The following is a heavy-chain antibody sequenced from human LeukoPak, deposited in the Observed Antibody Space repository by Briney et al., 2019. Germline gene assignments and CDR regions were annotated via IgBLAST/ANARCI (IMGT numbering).Heavy chain of an antibody. J-gene: IGHJ4*02. V-gene: IGHV4-34*01. D-gene: IGHD6-13*01. Sequence: SETLSLTCAVYGGSFSGYYWSWIRQPPGKGLEWIGEINHSGSTNYNPSLKSRVTISVDTSKNQFSLKLSSVTAADTAVYYCASYSSSWPGGLDYWGQGTLVTVSS. CDR1: GGSFSGYY. CDR3: ASYSSSWPGGLDY. CDR2: INHSGST.